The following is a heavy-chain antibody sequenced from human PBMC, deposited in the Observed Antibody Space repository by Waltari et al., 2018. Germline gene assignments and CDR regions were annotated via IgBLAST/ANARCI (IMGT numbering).Heavy chain of an antibody. D-gene: IGHD1-26*01. CDR3: ARDQSGSYGWDY. V-gene: IGHV4-59*01. Sequence: QVQLQESGPGLVKPSETLSLTCTVSGGSLSSYYWSWIRQPPGKGLEWIGYIYYSGSTNYNPSLKSRVTISVDTSKNQFSLKLSSVTAADTAVYYCARDQSGSYGWDYWGQGTLVTVSS. CDR1: GGSLSSYY. J-gene: IGHJ4*02. CDR2: IYYSGST.